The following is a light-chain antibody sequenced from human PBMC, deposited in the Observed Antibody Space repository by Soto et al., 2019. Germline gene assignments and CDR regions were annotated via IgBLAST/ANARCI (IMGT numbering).Light chain of an antibody. CDR1: QDISDY. J-gene: IGKJ2*01. Sequence: DIQMTQSPSTLSASVGDRVTITCQASQDISDYLNWYQQQPGKAPKLLIYRASALESGVPSRFSGSGSGTEFTLTISSLQPDDFATYYCQQYNSYSHTFGQGTKLEIK. CDR2: RAS. V-gene: IGKV1-5*03. CDR3: QQYNSYSHT.